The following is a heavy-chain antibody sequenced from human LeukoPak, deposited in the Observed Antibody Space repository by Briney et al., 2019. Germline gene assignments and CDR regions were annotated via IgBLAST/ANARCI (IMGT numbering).Heavy chain of an antibody. CDR1: AFTFSSYA. Sequence: GGSLRLSCAASAFTFSSYAMSWVRQTPGEGLEWVSAITGSGGDTFHADSVSGRFTISRDNSKNTLYLQMNSLRAEDTAVYYCVKGSSGHRPYHFDYWGQGTLVTVSS. D-gene: IGHD3-10*01. CDR2: ITGSGGDT. V-gene: IGHV3-23*01. CDR3: VKGSSGHRPYHFDY. J-gene: IGHJ4*02.